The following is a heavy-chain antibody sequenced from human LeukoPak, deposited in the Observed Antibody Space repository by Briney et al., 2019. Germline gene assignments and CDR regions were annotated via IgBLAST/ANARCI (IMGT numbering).Heavy chain of an antibody. CDR1: GYTFTSYA. CDR2: INAGNGNT. Sequence: ASVKVSCKASGYTFTSYAMHWVHQAPGQRLEWMGWINAGNGNTKYSQKFQGRATITRDTSASTAYMELSSLRSEDTAVYYCAREGPRFGHDAFDIWGQGTMVTVSS. CDR3: AREGPRFGHDAFDI. D-gene: IGHD3-10*01. J-gene: IGHJ3*02. V-gene: IGHV1-3*01.